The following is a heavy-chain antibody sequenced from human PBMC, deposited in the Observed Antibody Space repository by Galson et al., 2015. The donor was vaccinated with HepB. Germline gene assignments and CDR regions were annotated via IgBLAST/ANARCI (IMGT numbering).Heavy chain of an antibody. V-gene: IGHV3-21*06. CDR3: ARDLPAARHPLDDYYYYGMDV. J-gene: IGHJ6*02. CDR2: ISSSGNYI. Sequence: SLRLSCAASGFTFSSYSMNWVRQAPGKGLEWVSSISSSGNYIYYVDSVKGRFTISRDNAKNSLYLQMNRLRAEDTAVYYCARDLPAARHPLDDYYYYGMDVWGQGTTVTVSS. D-gene: IGHD6-6*01. CDR1: GFTFSSYS.